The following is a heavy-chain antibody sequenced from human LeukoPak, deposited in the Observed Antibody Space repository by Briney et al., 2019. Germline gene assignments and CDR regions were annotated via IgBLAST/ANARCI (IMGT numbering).Heavy chain of an antibody. V-gene: IGHV4-30-4*08. D-gene: IGHD3-3*01. CDR1: GGSISSGDYY. CDR3: ARVRFQGYYYYYMDV. CDR2: IYYSGST. J-gene: IGHJ6*03. Sequence: AQTLSLTCTVSGGSISSGDYYWSWIRQPPGKGLVWIVYIYYSGSTYYNPSLKSRVTISVDTSKNQFSLKLSSVTAADTAVYYCARVRFQGYYYYYMDVWGKGTTVTVSS.